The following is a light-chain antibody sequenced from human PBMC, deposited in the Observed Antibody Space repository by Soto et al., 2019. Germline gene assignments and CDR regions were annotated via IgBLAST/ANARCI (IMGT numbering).Light chain of an antibody. CDR3: QQYGSSPT. CDR1: QSINSNY. J-gene: IGKJ5*01. V-gene: IGKV3D-20*01. CDR2: DTS. Sequence: EIVLTQSPATLSLSPGERATLSCGASQSINSNYLAWYQQKPGLAPRLVIYDTSRSAPGIPDRLTGSGSGTVFTLTISRLEPEDSAIYYCQQYGSSPTFGQGTRLEIK.